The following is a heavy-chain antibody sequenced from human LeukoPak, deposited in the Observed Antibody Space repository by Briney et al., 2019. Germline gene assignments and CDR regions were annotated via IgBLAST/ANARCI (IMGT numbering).Heavy chain of an antibody. CDR3: ARNGGSGTYYDGSFDY. V-gene: IGHV4-34*01. CDR1: GGSFSGYY. CDR2: INHSGST. Sequence: PSETLSLTCAVYGGSFSGYYWSWIRQPPGKGLEWIGEINHSGSTNYNPSLKSRVTISVDTSKNQFSLKLSSVTAADTAMYYCARNGGSGTYYDGSFDYWGQGTLVTVSS. D-gene: IGHD1-26*01. J-gene: IGHJ4*02.